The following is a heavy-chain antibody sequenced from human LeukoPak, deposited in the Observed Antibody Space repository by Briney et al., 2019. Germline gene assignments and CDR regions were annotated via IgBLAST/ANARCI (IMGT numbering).Heavy chain of an antibody. J-gene: IGHJ4*02. CDR2: IYYSGST. V-gene: IGHV4-59*08. CDR1: GGSISSYY. D-gene: IGHD1-7*01. CDR3: ARGRTRTRFDY. Sequence: SETLSLTCTVSGGSISSYYWSWIRQPPGKGLEWIVYIYYSGSTNYNPSLKSRVTISVDTSKNKFSLKLSSVTAADTAVYYCARGRTRTRFDYWGQGTLVTVYS.